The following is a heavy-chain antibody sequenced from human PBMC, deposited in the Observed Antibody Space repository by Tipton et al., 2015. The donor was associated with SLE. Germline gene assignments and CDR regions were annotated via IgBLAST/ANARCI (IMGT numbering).Heavy chain of an antibody. CDR1: GFTVSSDF. J-gene: IGHJ4*02. V-gene: IGHV3-49*04. D-gene: IGHD2-2*01. CDR2: ARVKAYGGTT. CDR3: VRDSSLWSTDY. Sequence: RSLRLSCTASGFTVSSDFMKWVRQAPGKGLEWVGVARVKAYGGTTEYAASVQGRFTISRDDSRSVAYLQMNSLKTEDTAVYYCVRDSSLWSTDYWGQGTLVTVSS.